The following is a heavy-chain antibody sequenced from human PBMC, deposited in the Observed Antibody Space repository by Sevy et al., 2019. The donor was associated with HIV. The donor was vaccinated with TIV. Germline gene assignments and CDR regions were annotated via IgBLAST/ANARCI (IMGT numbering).Heavy chain of an antibody. CDR2: INPDSGDT. CDR1: GYIFGIYD. D-gene: IGHD1-26*01. J-gene: IGHJ4*02. Sequence: ASVKVSCKASGYIFGIYDISWVRQAPGQGLQWMGWINPDSGDTNYAQKLQGRVTMTTDTSTRTSYMELSSLTSDDAGVYYCARGRAPDNGRYYFDSWAQGPLVTVSS. CDR3: ARGRAPDNGRYYFDS. V-gene: IGHV1-18*01.